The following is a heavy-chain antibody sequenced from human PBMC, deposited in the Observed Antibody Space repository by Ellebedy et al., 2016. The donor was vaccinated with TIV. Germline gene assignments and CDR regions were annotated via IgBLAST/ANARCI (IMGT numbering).Heavy chain of an antibody. CDR3: ARDNDFWSGYQFDY. J-gene: IGHJ4*02. CDR2: IKQDGSEK. CDR1: GFTFSSYW. V-gene: IGHV3-7*01. Sequence: GGSLRLXXAASGFTFSSYWMSWVRQAPGKGLEWVANIKQDGSEKYYVDSVKGRFTISRDNAKNSLYLQMNSLRAEDTAVYYCARDNDFWSGYQFDYWGQGTLVTVSS. D-gene: IGHD3-3*01.